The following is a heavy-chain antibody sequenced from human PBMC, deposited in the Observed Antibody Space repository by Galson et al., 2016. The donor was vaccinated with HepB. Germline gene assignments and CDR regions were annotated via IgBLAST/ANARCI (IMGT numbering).Heavy chain of an antibody. J-gene: IGHJ4*02. Sequence: SVKVSCKASGYRFRDYDVSWVRQAPGQGLEWMGWMNPNSGNTGYAQRHRDRIDMTSDASINTAYRALHSLRAEDTAVYYCERAIRNQLLSEYRGQGTLITVSS. CDR3: ERAIRNQLLSEY. CDR2: MNPNSGNT. D-gene: IGHD1-14*01. V-gene: IGHV1-8*01. CDR1: GYRFRDYD.